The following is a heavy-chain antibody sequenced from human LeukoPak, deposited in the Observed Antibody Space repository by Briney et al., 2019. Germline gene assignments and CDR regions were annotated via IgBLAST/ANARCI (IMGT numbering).Heavy chain of an antibody. J-gene: IGHJ4*02. V-gene: IGHV1-69-2*01. CDR2: VDPEDGET. CDR3: ATFPYSSSWYYFDY. CDR1: GYTFTDYY. D-gene: IGHD6-13*01. Sequence: ASVKVSCKVSGYTFTDYYMHWVQQAPGKGLGWMGLVDPEDGETIYAEKFQGRVTITADTSTDTAYMELSSLRSEDTAVYYCATFPYSSSWYYFDYWGQGTLVTVSS.